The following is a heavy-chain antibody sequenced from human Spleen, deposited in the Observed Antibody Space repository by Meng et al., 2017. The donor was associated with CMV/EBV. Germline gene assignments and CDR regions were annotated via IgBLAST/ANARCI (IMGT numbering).Heavy chain of an antibody. J-gene: IGHJ4*02. V-gene: IGHV4-4*02. CDR2: IYHSGST. D-gene: IGHD3-16*01. Sequence: GSGGSISSSNWWNWVRQPPGKGLEWIGEIYHSGSTNYNPSLKSRVTISVDKSKNQFSLKLSSVTAADTAVYYCARGGVLGLGSFDYWGQGTLVTVSS. CDR3: ARGGVLGLGSFDY. CDR1: GGSISSSNW.